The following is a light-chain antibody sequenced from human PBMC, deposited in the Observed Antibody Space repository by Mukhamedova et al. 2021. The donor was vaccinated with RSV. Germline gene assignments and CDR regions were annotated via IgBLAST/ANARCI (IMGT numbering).Light chain of an antibody. CDR2: DDR. CDR3: QVWDATSDHWV. Sequence: GGDTIGTHSVHWYQQRPGQAPVMVVYDDRDRPLGIPERFSGSNSGSTATLTISWVEVGDEADYYCQVWDATSDHWVFGGATRLTVL. CDR1: TIGTHS. J-gene: IGLJ3*02. V-gene: IGLV3-21*02.